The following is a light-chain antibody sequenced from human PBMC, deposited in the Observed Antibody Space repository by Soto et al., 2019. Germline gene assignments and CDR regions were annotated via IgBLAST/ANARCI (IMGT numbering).Light chain of an antibody. CDR3: QQYGSSPPIT. CDR1: QSVSNRY. Sequence: TQSPGTLSLSPGESATLSCRASQSVSNRYLAWYQQKPGQAPRLLISGASSRATGIPDRFSGSGSGTDFTLTISRLEPEDFAVYYCQQYGSSPPITFGQGTRLEIK. J-gene: IGKJ5*01. V-gene: IGKV3-20*01. CDR2: GAS.